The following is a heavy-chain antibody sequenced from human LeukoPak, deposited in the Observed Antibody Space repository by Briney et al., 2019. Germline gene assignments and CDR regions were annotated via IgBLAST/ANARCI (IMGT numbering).Heavy chain of an antibody. CDR1: GGSFSGYY. CDR3: ARSFGWEARGWFDP. J-gene: IGHJ5*02. V-gene: IGHV4-34*01. D-gene: IGHD6-19*01. CDR2: INHSGST. Sequence: SETLSLTCAVYGGSFSGYYWSWIRQPPGKRLEWIGEINHSGSTNYNPSLKSRVTISVDTSKNQFSLKLSSVTAADTAVYYCARSFGWEARGWFDPWGQGTLVTVSS.